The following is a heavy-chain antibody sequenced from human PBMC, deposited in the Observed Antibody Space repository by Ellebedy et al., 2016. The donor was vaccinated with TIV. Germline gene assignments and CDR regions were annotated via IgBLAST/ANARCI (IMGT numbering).Heavy chain of an antibody. Sequence: GESLKISCAASGFTFSTYNMHWVRQAPGKGLEWVAVIWYDGSNTQYADSVKGRFTMSRDNSKNMVYLQMNSLRAEDTAVYYCARDQWFGELPNYYYYYMDVWGKGTTVTVSS. CDR2: IWYDGSNT. CDR1: GFTFSTYN. CDR3: ARDQWFGELPNYYYYYMDV. V-gene: IGHV3-33*08. J-gene: IGHJ6*03. D-gene: IGHD3-10*01.